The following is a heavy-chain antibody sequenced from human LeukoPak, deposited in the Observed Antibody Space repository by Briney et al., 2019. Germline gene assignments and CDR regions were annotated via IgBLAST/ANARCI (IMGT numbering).Heavy chain of an antibody. Sequence: VASVKVSCKASGYTLTDYYMHWARQAPGQGLEWMGRINPNSGGTNYAQKFQGRVTVTRDTSISTVYMELSRLRSDDTAVYYCARVGYYESSGYYEYWGQGTLVTVSS. V-gene: IGHV1-2*06. J-gene: IGHJ4*02. CDR2: INPNSGGT. D-gene: IGHD3-22*01. CDR1: GYTLTDYY. CDR3: ARVGYYESSGYYEY.